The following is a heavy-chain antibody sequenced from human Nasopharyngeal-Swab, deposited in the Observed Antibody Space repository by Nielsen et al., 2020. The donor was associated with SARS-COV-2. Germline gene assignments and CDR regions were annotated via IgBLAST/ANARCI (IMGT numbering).Heavy chain of an antibody. CDR3: ARALRRITMVRGVISGIYYYYGMDV. CDR1: GYTFTSYY. J-gene: IGHJ6*01. V-gene: IGHV1-69*04. CDR2: IIPILGIA. D-gene: IGHD3-10*01. Sequence: SVKVSCKASGYTFTSYYMHWVRQAPGQGLEWMGRIIPILGIANYAQKFQGRVTITADKSTSTAYMELSSLRSEDTAVYYCARALRRITMVRGVISGIYYYYGMDVWGQGTTVTVSS.